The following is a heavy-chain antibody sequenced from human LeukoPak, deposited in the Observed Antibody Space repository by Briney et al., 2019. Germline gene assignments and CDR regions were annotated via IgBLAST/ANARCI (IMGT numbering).Heavy chain of an antibody. D-gene: IGHD6-13*01. Sequence: SETLSLTCTVSGGSISSSSYYWGWIRQPPGKGLEWIGSIYYSGSTYYNPSLKSRVTISVDTSKNQFSLKLSSVTAADTAVYYCARVRGSRRYYYYYMDVWGKGTTVTVSS. CDR3: ARVRGSRRYYYYYMDV. V-gene: IGHV4-39*07. CDR2: IYYSGST. J-gene: IGHJ6*03. CDR1: GGSISSSSYY.